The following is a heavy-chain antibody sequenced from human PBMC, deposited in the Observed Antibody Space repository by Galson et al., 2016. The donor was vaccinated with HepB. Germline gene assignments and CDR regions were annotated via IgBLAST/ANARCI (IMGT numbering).Heavy chain of an antibody. CDR2: ISPFNGDT. Sequence: SVKVSCKASGYTFTSYGISWVRQAPGQGPEWMGWISPFNGDTNYAQNLQGRVTMTTDPSTKTAYMERRRLRSDDTAVYYSARDCSTNSCYRWFDPWGQGTLVTAS. V-gene: IGHV1-18*01. D-gene: IGHD2-2*01. CDR1: GYTFTSYG. J-gene: IGHJ5*02. CDR3: ARDCSTNSCYRWFDP.